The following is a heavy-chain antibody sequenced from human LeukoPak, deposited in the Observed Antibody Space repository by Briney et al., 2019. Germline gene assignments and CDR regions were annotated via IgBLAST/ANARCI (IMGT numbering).Heavy chain of an antibody. D-gene: IGHD3-16*01. Sequence: TGGSLRLSCAASGFTFSNYWMTWVRQVPGKGLEWVATIKQDGGERYYVDSVEGRFTISRDNRKTSVYLQMNSMRADDTAVYYCARSRAAVVMGELIPSFYYGMDVWGQGTTVTVSS. V-gene: IGHV3-7*03. CDR2: IKQDGGER. J-gene: IGHJ6*02. CDR1: GFTFSNYW. CDR3: ARSRAAVVMGELIPSFYYGMDV.